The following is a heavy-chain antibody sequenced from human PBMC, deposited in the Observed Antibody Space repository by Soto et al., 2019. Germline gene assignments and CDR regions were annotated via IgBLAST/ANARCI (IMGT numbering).Heavy chain of an antibody. CDR2: IYYSGST. CDR3: ARQYYDILTGYPWELYFDY. V-gene: IGHV4-39*01. Sequence: QLQLQESGPGLVKPSETLSLTCTVSGGSISSSSYYWGWIRQPPGKGLEWIGSIYYSGSTYYNPSLKSRVTISVDTSKNQFSLKLSSVTAADTAVYYCARQYYDILTGYPWELYFDYWGQGTLVTVSS. CDR1: GGSISSSSYY. J-gene: IGHJ4*02. D-gene: IGHD3-9*01.